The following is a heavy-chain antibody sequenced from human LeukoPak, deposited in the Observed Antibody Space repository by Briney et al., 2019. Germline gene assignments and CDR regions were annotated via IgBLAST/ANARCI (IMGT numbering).Heavy chain of an antibody. Sequence: GGSLRLSCAASGFTFSSYSMNWVRQAPGKGPEWVSSISSSSSSYIYYADPVKGRFTISRDNAKNSLYLQMNSLRAEDTAVYYCARDRGYSYGRGIDYWGQGTLVTVSS. D-gene: IGHD5-18*01. V-gene: IGHV3-21*01. CDR2: ISSSSSSYI. CDR1: GFTFSSYS. CDR3: ARDRGYSYGRGIDY. J-gene: IGHJ4*02.